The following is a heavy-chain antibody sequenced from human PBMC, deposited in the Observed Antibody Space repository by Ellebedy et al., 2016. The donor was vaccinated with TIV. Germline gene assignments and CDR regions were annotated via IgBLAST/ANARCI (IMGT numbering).Heavy chain of an antibody. J-gene: IGHJ4*02. CDR1: GGTFSSYA. D-gene: IGHD4-17*01. CDR2: IIPIFGTA. Sequence: SVKVSXKASGGTFSSYAISWVRQAPGQGLEWMGGIIPIFGTANYAQKFQGRVTMTRDTSTSTVYMELSSLRSEDTAVYYCARDRTTVTTSYYFDYWGQGTLVTVSS. CDR3: ARDRTTVTTSYYFDY. V-gene: IGHV1-69*05.